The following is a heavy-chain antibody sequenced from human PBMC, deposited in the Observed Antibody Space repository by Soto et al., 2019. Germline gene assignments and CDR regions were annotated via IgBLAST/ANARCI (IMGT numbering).Heavy chain of an antibody. V-gene: IGHV1-69*02. Sequence: QVQLVQPGAEVKKPGSSVKVSCKASGGTFSSYTISWVRQAPGQGLEWMGRIIPILGIANYAQKFQGRVTITADKSTSTAYMELSSLRSEDTAVYYCASHPGVAAAGNLWWGQGTLVTVSS. J-gene: IGHJ4*02. CDR2: IIPILGIA. D-gene: IGHD6-13*01. CDR3: ASHPGVAAAGNLW. CDR1: GGTFSSYT.